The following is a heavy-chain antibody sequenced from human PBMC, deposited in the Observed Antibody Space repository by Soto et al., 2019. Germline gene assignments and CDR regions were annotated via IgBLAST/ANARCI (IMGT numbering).Heavy chain of an antibody. V-gene: IGHV1-2*04. Sequence: QVQLVQSGAEVKKPGASVKVSCKASGYTFTGYYMHWVRQAPGQGLEWMGWINPNSGGTNYAQKFQGWVTMTRDTSISTAYIELSRLRSDDTAVYYCARATVLNCSGGNCNPPSYYYYGMDVWGQGTTVTVSS. J-gene: IGHJ6*02. CDR3: ARATVLNCSGGNCNPPSYYYYGMDV. CDR1: GYTFTGYY. D-gene: IGHD2-15*01. CDR2: INPNSGGT.